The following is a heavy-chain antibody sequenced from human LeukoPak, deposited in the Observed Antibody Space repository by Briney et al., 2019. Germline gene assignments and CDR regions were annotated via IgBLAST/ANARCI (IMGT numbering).Heavy chain of an antibody. J-gene: IGHJ4*02. Sequence: GGSLRLSCAASGFTFSNYEMNWVRQAPGKGLEWVSYISSSDTIYYADFVQGRFTISRDNAQNSLYLQMNSLRAEDTAVYYCARTGLYNFGYWGQGTLVSVSS. CDR3: ARTGLYNFGY. V-gene: IGHV3-48*03. CDR2: ISSSDTI. D-gene: IGHD2-8*01. CDR1: GFTFSNYE.